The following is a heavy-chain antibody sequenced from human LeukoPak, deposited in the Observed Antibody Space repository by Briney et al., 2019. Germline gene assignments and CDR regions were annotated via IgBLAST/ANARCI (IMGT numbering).Heavy chain of an antibody. CDR2: IIPIFGTA. CDR1: GGTFSSYA. J-gene: IGHJ4*02. D-gene: IGHD3-3*01. V-gene: IGHV1-69*13. Sequence: ASVKVSCKASGGTFSSYAISWVRQAPGQGLEWMGGIIPIFGTANYAQKFQGRVTITADESTSTAYMELSSLRSEDTAVYYCARSEARSIFGVVINGIDYWGQGTLVTVSS. CDR3: ARSEARSIFGVVINGIDY.